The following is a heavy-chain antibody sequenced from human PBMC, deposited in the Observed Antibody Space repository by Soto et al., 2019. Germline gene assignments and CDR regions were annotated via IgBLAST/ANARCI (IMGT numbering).Heavy chain of an antibody. CDR3: ARRPYDSSGYYNVY. V-gene: IGHV5-10-1*01. CDR2: IDTSDSYT. D-gene: IGHD3-22*01. Sequence: GESLKISCKGSGYSFTSYWIGWVRQMPGKGLEWMGMIDTSDSYTSYSPSFQGHVTISADKSISTAYLQWSSLKASDTAMYYCARRPYDSSGYYNVYWGQGTLVTVSS. J-gene: IGHJ4*02. CDR1: GYSFTSYW.